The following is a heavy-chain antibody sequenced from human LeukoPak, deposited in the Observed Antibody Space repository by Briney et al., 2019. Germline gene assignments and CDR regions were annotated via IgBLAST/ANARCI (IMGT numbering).Heavy chain of an antibody. CDR3: ASVMTTVTNHDAFDI. Sequence: SETLSLTCTVSGVSISSYYWSWIRQPPGKGLDWIGYISYSGSTNYNPSLKSRVTISVDTSKNQFSLKLSSVTAADTAVYYCASVMTTVTNHDAFDIWGQGTMVTVSS. D-gene: IGHD4-17*01. CDR2: ISYSGST. CDR1: GVSISSYY. V-gene: IGHV4-59*01. J-gene: IGHJ3*02.